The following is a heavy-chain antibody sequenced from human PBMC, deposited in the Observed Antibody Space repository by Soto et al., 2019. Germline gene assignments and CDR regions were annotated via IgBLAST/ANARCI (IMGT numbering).Heavy chain of an antibody. CDR2: IYYSGST. V-gene: IGHV4-39*01. J-gene: IGHJ4*02. CDR3: ARQPSLYCSSTSCPPD. D-gene: IGHD2-2*01. CDR1: GGSITSGGYY. Sequence: PSETLSLTCTVSGGSITSGGYYWSWIRQHPGKGLEWIGYIYYSGSTYYNPSLKSRVTISVDTSKNQFSLKLSSVTAADTAVYYCARQPSLYCSSTSCPPDWGQGTLVTVSS.